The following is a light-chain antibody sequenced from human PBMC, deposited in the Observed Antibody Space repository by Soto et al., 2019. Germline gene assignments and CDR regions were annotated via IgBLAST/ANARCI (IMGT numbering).Light chain of an antibody. CDR3: TSYTSSSTWL. CDR1: SSDVGDYNY. V-gene: IGLV2-14*01. CDR2: EVS. Sequence: QSVLTQPASVSGSPGQSITISCTGTSSDVGDYNYVSWYQQHPGKAPKLMIYEVSNRPSGISNRFSGSKSGNTASLTISGLQGEDEADYYCTSYTSSSTWLFGGGTKLTVL. J-gene: IGLJ3*02.